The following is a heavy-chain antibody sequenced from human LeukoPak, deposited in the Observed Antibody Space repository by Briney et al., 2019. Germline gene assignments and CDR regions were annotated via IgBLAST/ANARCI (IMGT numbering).Heavy chain of an antibody. Sequence: ESGPTLVNPTQTLTLTYTFSGFSLSTSGMCVSWIRQPPGKALEWLARIDWDDDKYYSTSLKTRLTISKDTSKNQVVLTMTNMDPVDTATYYCARISNGYDLRGDFDYWGQGTLVTVSS. CDR3: ARISNGYDLRGDFDY. V-gene: IGHV2-70*11. D-gene: IGHD5-12*01. J-gene: IGHJ4*02. CDR2: IDWDDDK. CDR1: GFSLSTSGMC.